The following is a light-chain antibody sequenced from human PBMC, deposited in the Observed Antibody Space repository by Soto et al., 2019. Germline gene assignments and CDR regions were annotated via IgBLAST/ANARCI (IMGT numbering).Light chain of an antibody. CDR2: GAS. J-gene: IGKJ5*01. CDR3: QQYGISIT. V-gene: IGKV3-20*01. Sequence: WNQSPGHQIVTAGERATLYSRASQSVSSSYLAWYQQKPGQAPRLLIYGASSRATGIPYRVSGSVSGTDVALAFSILEPEDFSGYIRQQYGISITFRRGTQLEI. CDR1: QSVSSSY.